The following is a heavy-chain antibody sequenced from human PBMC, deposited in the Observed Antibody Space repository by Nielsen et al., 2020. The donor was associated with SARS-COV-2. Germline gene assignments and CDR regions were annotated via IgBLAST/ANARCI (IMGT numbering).Heavy chain of an antibody. Sequence: GESLKISCAASGFTFSSYEMNWVRQAPGKGLEWVSYISVSTNTIYYADSVRGRFTISRHNAKNSLYLQMNSLRAEDTAVYYCARGPYGSGSYLDSWGQGTLVTVSS. CDR3: ARGPYGSGSYLDS. CDR2: ISVSTNTI. J-gene: IGHJ4*02. V-gene: IGHV3-48*03. CDR1: GFTFSSYE. D-gene: IGHD3-10*01.